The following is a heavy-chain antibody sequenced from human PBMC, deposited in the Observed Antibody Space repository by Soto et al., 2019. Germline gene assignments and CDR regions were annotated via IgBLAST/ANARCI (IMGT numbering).Heavy chain of an antibody. D-gene: IGHD2-15*01. J-gene: IGHJ6*02. CDR2: ISGNNGNT. CDR3: ARHGSYSYDTDYHYYYMDV. Sequence: QVQLVQSGAEVKKPGASVKVSCKASGYTFTNYGITWVRQATGQGLEWMGWISGNNGNTNYAQRLRGRDTMTTDTSTSTAYMELRSLRSDETAVYYCARHGSYSYDTDYHYYYMDVWGQGTTVTVSS. V-gene: IGHV1-18*01. CDR1: GYTFTNYG.